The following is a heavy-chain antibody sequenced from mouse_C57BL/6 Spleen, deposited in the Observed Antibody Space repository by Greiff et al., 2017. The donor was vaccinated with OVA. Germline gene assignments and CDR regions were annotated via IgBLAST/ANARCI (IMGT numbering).Heavy chain of an antibody. CDR3: ARGRGSSYEAMDY. D-gene: IGHD1-1*01. V-gene: IGHV1-59*01. CDR1: GYTFTSYW. J-gene: IGHJ4*01. CDR2: IDPSDSYT. Sequence: QVQLQQSGAELVRPGTSVKLSCKASGYTFTSYWMHWVKQRPGQGLEWIGVIDPSDSYTNYNQKFKGKATLTVDTSSSTAYMQLSSLTSEDSAVYYCARGRGSSYEAMDYWGQGTSVTVSS.